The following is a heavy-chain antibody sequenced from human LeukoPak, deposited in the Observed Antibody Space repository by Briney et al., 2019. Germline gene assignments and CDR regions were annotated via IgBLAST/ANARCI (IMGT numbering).Heavy chain of an antibody. J-gene: IGHJ4*02. CDR2: ISNSGSNT. V-gene: IGHV3-23*01. CDR1: GFTFNNYA. Sequence: GGSLRLSCAASGFTFNNYAMSWVRQTPGKGLEWVSVISNSGSNTYYADSVKGRFTISRDNSKNTLYLQMNSLRAEDTALYHCAKERSLNGGYSDGYFDHWGQGTLVTVSS. CDR3: AKERSLNGGYSDGYFDH. D-gene: IGHD4-23*01.